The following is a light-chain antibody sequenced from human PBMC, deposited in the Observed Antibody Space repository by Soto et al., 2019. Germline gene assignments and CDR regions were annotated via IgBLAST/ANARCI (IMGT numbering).Light chain of an antibody. V-gene: IGKV1-5*01. CDR2: DAS. CDR1: QSISSW. CDR3: QQYNSYPIT. Sequence: DIQMTQSPSTLSASVGDRVTITCRASQSISSWLAWYQQKPGKAPKLLIYDASSLESGVTSRFSGSGSGTEFTLTVISLQPDDFANYYCQQYNSYPITFGHGTRLEIK. J-gene: IGKJ5*01.